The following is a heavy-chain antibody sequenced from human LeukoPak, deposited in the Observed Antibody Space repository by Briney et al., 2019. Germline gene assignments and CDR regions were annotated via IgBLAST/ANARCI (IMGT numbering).Heavy chain of an antibody. V-gene: IGHV3-23*01. CDR2: ISGSGGST. CDR3: AKTTSGSYYEFDY. CDR1: GFTFSSYA. J-gene: IGHJ4*02. Sequence: GGSLRLSCAASGFTFSSYAMSWVRQAPGKGLDWVSAISGSGGSTYYADSVKGRFTISRDNSKNTLYLQMNSLRAEDTAVYYCAKTTSGSYYEFDYWGQGTLVTVSS. D-gene: IGHD1-26*01.